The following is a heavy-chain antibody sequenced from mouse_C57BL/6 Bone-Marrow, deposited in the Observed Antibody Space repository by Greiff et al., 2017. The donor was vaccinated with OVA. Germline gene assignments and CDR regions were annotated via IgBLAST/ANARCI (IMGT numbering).Heavy chain of an antibody. CDR1: GYTFTSYG. D-gene: IGHD2-3*01. Sequence: QVQLKQSGAELARPGASVKLSCKASGYTFTSYGISWVKQRTGQGLEWIGEIYPRSGNTYYNEKFKGKATLTADKSSSTAYMELRSLTSEDSAVYFCARVDGYYVLCAMDYWGQRTSVTVSS. CDR2: IYPRSGNT. J-gene: IGHJ4*01. V-gene: IGHV1-81*01. CDR3: ARVDGYYVLCAMDY.